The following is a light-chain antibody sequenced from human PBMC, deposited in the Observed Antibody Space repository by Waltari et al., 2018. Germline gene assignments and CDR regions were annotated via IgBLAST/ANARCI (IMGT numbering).Light chain of an antibody. CDR3: QSYDTSLSVV. J-gene: IGLJ2*01. V-gene: IGLV1-40*01. CDR1: GSNLGAGYD. CDR2: GTR. Sequence: QSVLTQPPSVSGAPGQRVSISCTGSGSNLGAGYDVHWYQQHPGKAPKLLIYGTRPRPTGVPDRFFGSQSGTAASLAITALQAEDEAEYYCQSYDTSLSVVFGGGTKLTVL.